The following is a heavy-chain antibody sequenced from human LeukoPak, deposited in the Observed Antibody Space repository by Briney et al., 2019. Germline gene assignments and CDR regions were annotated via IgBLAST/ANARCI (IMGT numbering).Heavy chain of an antibody. CDR2: ISSTSSYI. J-gene: IGHJ6*02. D-gene: IGHD3-16*01. Sequence: GGSLRLSCAASGFTVSSNYMSWVRRAPGKGLEWVSSISSTSSYIHYADSVKGRFTISRDTSKNTLYLQMNSLRAEDTAVYYCAKYMLGYDYYGMDVWGQGTTVTVSS. CDR3: AKYMLGYDYYGMDV. CDR1: GFTVSSNY. V-gene: IGHV3-21*04.